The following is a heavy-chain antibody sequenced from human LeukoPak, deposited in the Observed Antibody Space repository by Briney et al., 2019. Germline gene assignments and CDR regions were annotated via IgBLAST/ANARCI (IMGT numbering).Heavy chain of an antibody. D-gene: IGHD3-10*01. Sequence: NPGGSLRLSCAASGFTFSSYAMTWVRQAPGKGLEWVSTIRSGAYTYYADSVKGRLSVSRDNSKNTLYLEMNSLRAEDAAVYYCARISVVSRSGPLDYWGQGTLVTVSS. V-gene: IGHV3-23*01. CDR3: ARISVVSRSGPLDY. CDR2: IRSGAYT. CDR1: GFTFSSYA. J-gene: IGHJ4*02.